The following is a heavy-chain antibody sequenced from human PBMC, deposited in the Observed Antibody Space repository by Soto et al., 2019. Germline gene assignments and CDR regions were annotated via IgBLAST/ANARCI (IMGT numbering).Heavy chain of an antibody. D-gene: IGHD2-2*01. Sequence: QVQLVQSGAEVKKPGSSVKVSCKASGGTFSSYTISWVRQAPGQGLEWMGRIIPILGIANYAQKFQGRVTITADKSTSTAYMELSSLRSEETAVYYCARDCSSTSCYAYPCGQGTLVTVSS. CDR1: GGTFSSYT. J-gene: IGHJ5*02. V-gene: IGHV1-69*08. CDR2: IIPILGIA. CDR3: ARDCSSTSCYAYP.